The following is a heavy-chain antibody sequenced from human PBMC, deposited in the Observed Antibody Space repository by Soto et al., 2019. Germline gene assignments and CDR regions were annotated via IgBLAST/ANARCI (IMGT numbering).Heavy chain of an antibody. J-gene: IGHJ3*02. Sequence: SVKVHCTAAGGGLSSYAISWGRQDPGQGLEWMGGIIPIFGTANYAQKFQGRVTITADESTSTAYMELSSLRSEDTAVYYCASSIAAAGTDAFDIWGQGTMVTVSS. CDR3: ASSIAAAGTDAFDI. CDR2: IIPIFGTA. CDR1: GGGLSSYA. V-gene: IGHV1-69*01. D-gene: IGHD6-13*01.